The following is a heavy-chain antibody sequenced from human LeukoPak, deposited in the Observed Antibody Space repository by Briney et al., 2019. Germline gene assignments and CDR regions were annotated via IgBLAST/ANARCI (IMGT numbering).Heavy chain of an antibody. J-gene: IGHJ5*02. D-gene: IGHD3-10*01. V-gene: IGHV3-30*03. CDR1: GFTFSSGG. CDR3: ARDRTGYYGSGSYYMGWFDP. Sequence: GGSLRLSCAASGFTFSSGGMSWVRQAPGKGLEWVAVISYDGSNKYYADSVKGRFTISRDNSKNTLYLQMNSLRAEDTAVHYCARDRTGYYGSGSYYMGWFDPWGQGTLVTVSS. CDR2: ISYDGSNK.